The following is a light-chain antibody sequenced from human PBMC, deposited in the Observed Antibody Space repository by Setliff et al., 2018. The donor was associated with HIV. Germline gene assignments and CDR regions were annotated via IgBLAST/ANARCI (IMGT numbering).Light chain of an antibody. J-gene: IGLJ3*02. CDR3: AAWEDSLSGWV. CDR2: SNN. Sequence: VLTQPPSASGTPGQRVTISCSGSSSNIGTIAVYWYQQLPGTAPKLLLYSNNHRPSGVPDRFSGSKSGTSASLAISGLQSEDEADYFCAAWEDSLSGWVFGGGTKVTVL. V-gene: IGLV1-44*01. CDR1: SSNIGTIA.